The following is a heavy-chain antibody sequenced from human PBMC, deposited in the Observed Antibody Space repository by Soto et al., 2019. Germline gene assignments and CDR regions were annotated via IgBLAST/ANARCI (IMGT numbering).Heavy chain of an antibody. CDR2: ISGSGGST. CDR3: AKPEGYCSGGSCRPLGWFDP. J-gene: IGHJ5*02. D-gene: IGHD2-15*01. Sequence: EVQLLESGGGLVQPGGSLRLSCAASGFTFSSYAMSWVCQAPGKGLEWVSAISGSGGSTYYADSVKGRFTISRDNSKNTLYLQMNSLRAEDTAVYYCAKPEGYCSGGSCRPLGWFDPWGQGTLVTVSS. V-gene: IGHV3-23*01. CDR1: GFTFSSYA.